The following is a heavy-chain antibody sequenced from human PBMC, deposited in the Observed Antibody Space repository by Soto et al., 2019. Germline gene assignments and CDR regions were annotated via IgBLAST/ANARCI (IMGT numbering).Heavy chain of an antibody. Sequence: EVQLLESGGGLVQPGGSLRLSCAASGFTFNTFEMSWVRQAPGRGLEWVSFISTDSSRAYYADDVKGRFTISRDNSKQTLYLQMNSLTAEDTAVYACVKGGWLDFWGQGPLVTVSS. D-gene: IGHD3-16*01. V-gene: IGHV3-23*01. J-gene: IGHJ5*01. CDR1: GFTFNTFE. CDR3: VKGGWLDF. CDR2: ISTDSSRA.